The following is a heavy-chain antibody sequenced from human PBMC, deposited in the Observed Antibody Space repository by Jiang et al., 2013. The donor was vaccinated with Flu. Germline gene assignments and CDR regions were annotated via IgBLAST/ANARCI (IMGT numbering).Heavy chain of an antibody. J-gene: IGHJ6*02. CDR3: ARYGSGSYSGYYYGMDV. CDR2: ISSSSSTI. V-gene: IGHV3-48*02. Sequence: ASGFTFSSYSMNWVRQAPGKGLEWVSYISSSSSTIYYADSVKGRFTMSRDNAKNSLYLQMNSLRDEDTAVYYCARYGSGSYSGYYYGMDVWGQGTTVTVSS. CDR1: GFTFSSYS. D-gene: IGHD1-26*01.